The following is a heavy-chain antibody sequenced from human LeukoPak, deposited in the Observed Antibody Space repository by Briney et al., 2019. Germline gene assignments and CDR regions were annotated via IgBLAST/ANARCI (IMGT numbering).Heavy chain of an antibody. D-gene: IGHD3-22*01. CDR2: IKSDGST. V-gene: IGHV3-74*01. CDR3: ARAPSEIGGYYPEYFRH. CDR1: GFTFSSFW. Sequence: PGGSLRLSCAASGFTFSSFWMHWVRQAPGKGLVWVPRIKSDGSTNYADSVKGRFTISRDNAKNTVSLQMNSLRVEDTGVYYCARAPSEIGGYYPEYFRHWGQGTLVTVSS. J-gene: IGHJ1*01.